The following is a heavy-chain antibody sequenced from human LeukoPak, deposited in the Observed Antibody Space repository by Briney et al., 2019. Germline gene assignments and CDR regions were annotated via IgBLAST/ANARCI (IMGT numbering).Heavy chain of an antibody. V-gene: IGHV4-34*01. CDR3: ARGRTYYYDSNADYDALDI. J-gene: IGHJ3*02. D-gene: IGHD3-22*01. CDR1: GGSFSGYY. Sequence: PSETLSLICAVYGGSFSGYYWSWIRQPPGKGLEWIGGINHGGSTNYNPSLKSRVTISVDTSKNQFSLKLGSVTAADTAVYYCARGRTYYYDSNADYDALDIWGQGTMVTVSS. CDR2: INHGGST.